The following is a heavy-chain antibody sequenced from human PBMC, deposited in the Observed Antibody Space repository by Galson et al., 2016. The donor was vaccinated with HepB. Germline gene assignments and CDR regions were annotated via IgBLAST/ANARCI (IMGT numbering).Heavy chain of an antibody. V-gene: IGHV3-33*06. CDR2: IWHDGNYK. Sequence: SLRLSCAASGFSFTTYGMHWVRQAPGKGLEWVAAIWHDGNYKYHADSVKGRFTISRDNSNNTLYLQMNSLRAEDTAIYYCAKDWDTYAFSAFDYWGQGILVTVSS. J-gene: IGHJ4*02. CDR1: GFSFTTYG. D-gene: IGHD5-18*01. CDR3: AKDWDTYAFSAFDY.